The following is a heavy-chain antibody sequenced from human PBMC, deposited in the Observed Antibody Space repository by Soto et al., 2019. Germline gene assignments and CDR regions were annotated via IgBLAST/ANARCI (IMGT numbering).Heavy chain of an antibody. D-gene: IGHD3-22*01. CDR2: IYSRGNT. CDR3: ARQAVYYGSSGYLDY. CDR1: GGSMSSYY. J-gene: IGHJ4*02. V-gene: IGHV4-59*01. Sequence: SETLSLTCTVSGGSMSSYYWTWIRQPPGKGLEWIGYIYSRGNTNYNPSLKSRVTISVDTSTNQFSLKLNSVSAADTAVYYCARQAVYYGSSGYLDYWGQGALVTVSS.